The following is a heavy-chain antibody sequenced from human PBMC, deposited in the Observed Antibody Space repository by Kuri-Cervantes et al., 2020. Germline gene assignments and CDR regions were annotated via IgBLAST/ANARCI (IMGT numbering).Heavy chain of an antibody. V-gene: IGHV3-30-3*02. Sequence: GGSLRLSCAASGVSFSSYAMHWVRQAPGKGLEWVAVISYDGSNKYYADSVKGRFTISRDNSKNTLYLQMNSLRAEDTAVYYCAKREYDFWSGYLPFLFDYWGQGTLVTVSS. J-gene: IGHJ4*02. CDR1: GVSFSSYA. CDR2: ISYDGSNK. CDR3: AKREYDFWSGYLPFLFDY. D-gene: IGHD3-3*01.